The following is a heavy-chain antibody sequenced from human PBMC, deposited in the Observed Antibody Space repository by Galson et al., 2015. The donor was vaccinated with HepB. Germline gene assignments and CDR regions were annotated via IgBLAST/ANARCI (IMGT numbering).Heavy chain of an antibody. CDR1: GFTFSSYG. J-gene: IGHJ4*02. CDR3: AKSGTFTRLNCGGDCYSDY. CDR2: ISYDGSNK. D-gene: IGHD2-21*02. Sequence: SLRLSCAASGFTFSSYGMHWVRQAPGKGLEWVAVISYDGSNKYYADSVKGRFTISRDNSKNTLYLQMNSLRAEDTAVYYCAKSGTFTRLNCGGDCYSDYWGQGTLVTVSS. V-gene: IGHV3-30*18.